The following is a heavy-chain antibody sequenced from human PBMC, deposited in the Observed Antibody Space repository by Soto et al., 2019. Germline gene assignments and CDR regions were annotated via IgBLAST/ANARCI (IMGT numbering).Heavy chain of an antibody. CDR3: TRGTVTDDAFDI. J-gene: IGHJ3*02. Sequence: EVQLVESGGGLVQPGGSLKLSCAASGFTFSGSAMHWVRQASGKGLEWVGRIRSKVHIYATAYAASVKGRFTISRDDSKNTAYLQMNSLKTDDTAVYYCTRGTVTDDAFDIWGQGTMVTVSS. V-gene: IGHV3-73*01. D-gene: IGHD4-17*01. CDR2: IRSKVHIYAT. CDR1: GFTFSGSA.